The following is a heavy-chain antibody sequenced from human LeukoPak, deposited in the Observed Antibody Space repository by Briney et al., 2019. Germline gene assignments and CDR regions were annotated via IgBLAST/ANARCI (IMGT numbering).Heavy chain of an antibody. V-gene: IGHV1-8*01. Sequence: ASVKVSCKASGYTFTSYDINWVRQATGEGGEGMGWKNPNSGNTGYAQKFQGRGTITRNNYKRTAYMELRSLKSEDTAVYYCARGYSSSWHSNVYFDYWGQGTLVTVSS. D-gene: IGHD6-13*01. CDR2: KNPNSGNT. CDR1: GYTFTSYD. J-gene: IGHJ4*02. CDR3: ARGYSSSWHSNVYFDY.